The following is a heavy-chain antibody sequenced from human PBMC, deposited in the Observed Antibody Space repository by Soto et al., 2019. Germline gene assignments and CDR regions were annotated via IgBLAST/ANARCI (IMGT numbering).Heavy chain of an antibody. CDR3: ARGNHRWLQLWYFDL. CDR2: IIPIFGTV. CDR1: GGTFSNYP. V-gene: IGHV1-69*12. J-gene: IGHJ2*01. D-gene: IGHD5-12*01. Sequence: QVQLVQSGAEVKKPGSSVKVSCKASGGTFSNYPISWVRQAPGQGLEWMGGIIPIFGTVNYAQKFQGRVTSPAEEYTSTAYMELSRLRSDDTAVYYCARGNHRWLQLWYFDLWGRGTLVTASS.